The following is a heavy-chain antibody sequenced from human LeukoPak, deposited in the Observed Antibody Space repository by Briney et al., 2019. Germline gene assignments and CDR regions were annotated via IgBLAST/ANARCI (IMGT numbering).Heavy chain of an antibody. CDR3: ARDLTPLVVVTAMVGWFDP. V-gene: IGHV4-39*07. CDR1: GGSISSSSYY. CDR2: IYYSGST. J-gene: IGHJ5*02. Sequence: SETLSLTCTVSGGSISSSSYYWGWIRQPPGKGLEWIGSIYYSGSTYYNPSLKSRVTISVDTSKNQFSLKLSSVTAADTAVYYCARDLTPLVVVTAMVGWFDPWGQGTLVTVSS. D-gene: IGHD2-21*02.